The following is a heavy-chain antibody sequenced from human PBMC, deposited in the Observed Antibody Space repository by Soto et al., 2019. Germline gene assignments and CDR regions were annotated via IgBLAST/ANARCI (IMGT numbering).Heavy chain of an antibody. CDR1: GGSISSGDYY. CDR3: ARTIFGVVIIDPYFDY. CDR2: IYYSGST. V-gene: IGHV4-30-4*01. J-gene: IGHJ4*02. Sequence: QVQLQESGPGLVKPSQTLSLTCTVSGGSISSGDYYWSWIRQPPGKGLEWIGYIYYSGSTYYNPSLKKRVTMSVDTSKNQFSLKLSSVTAADTAVYYCARTIFGVVIIDPYFDYWGQGTLVTVSS. D-gene: IGHD3-3*01.